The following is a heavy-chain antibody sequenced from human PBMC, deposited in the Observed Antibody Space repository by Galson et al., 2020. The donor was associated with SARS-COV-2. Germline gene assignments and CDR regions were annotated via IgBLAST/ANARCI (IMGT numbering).Heavy chain of an antibody. J-gene: IGHJ6*04. CDR2: IKTRSDGETT. CDR1: GFTFSTAW. CDR3: AIRFGGLGYMDV. D-gene: IGHD3-10*01. V-gene: IGHV3-15*01. Sequence: GESLKISCAVSGFTFSTAWMIWVRQAPGKGLEWVGRIKTRSDGETTDYGAPVKGRFIISRDDSKDTLYLHMNSLRTEDTAVYYCAIRFGGLGYMDVWGKGTTGTVSS.